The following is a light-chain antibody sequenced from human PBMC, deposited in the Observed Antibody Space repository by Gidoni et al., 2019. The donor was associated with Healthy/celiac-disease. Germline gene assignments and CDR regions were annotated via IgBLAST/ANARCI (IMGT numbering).Light chain of an antibody. CDR1: QSVSSSY. V-gene: IGKV3-20*01. Sequence: EIVLTQSPGTLSLSPGERATLSCRASQSVSSSYLAGYQQKPGQAPRLRIYGASSRATGIPDRFSGSGSGTDFTLTISRLEPEDFAVYYCQQYGSSSWTFGQGTKVEIK. CDR2: GAS. CDR3: QQYGSSSWT. J-gene: IGKJ1*01.